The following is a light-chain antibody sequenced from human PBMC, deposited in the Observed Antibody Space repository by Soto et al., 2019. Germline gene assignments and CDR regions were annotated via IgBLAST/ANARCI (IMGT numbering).Light chain of an antibody. V-gene: IGKV1-5*03. J-gene: IGKJ1*01. CDR3: QHYNSHSEA. CDR2: KAS. Sequence: DTQMTQSPSTLSGSVGDRVTITCRASQTISSWLAWYQQKPGKAPKLLIYKASTLKSGVPSRFSGSGSGTEFTLTISSLQPDDFATYYCQHYNSHSEAFGQGTKVDIK. CDR1: QTISSW.